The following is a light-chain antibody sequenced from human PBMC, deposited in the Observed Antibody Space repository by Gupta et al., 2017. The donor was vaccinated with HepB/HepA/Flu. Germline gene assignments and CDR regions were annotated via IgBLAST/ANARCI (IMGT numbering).Light chain of an antibody. CDR1: QSISRY. CDR2: DTS. V-gene: IGKV3-11*01. J-gene: IGKJ4*01. CDR3: QQRSQCPFT. Sequence: EIVLTQSPAALSLSPGEISTLSCRASQSISRYLAWYQQKPGQAPRPLIYDTSNRATGFPASFSGSVSGTEFTLTISSLEPEDFAVYYCQQRSQCPFTFGRGTKVEIK.